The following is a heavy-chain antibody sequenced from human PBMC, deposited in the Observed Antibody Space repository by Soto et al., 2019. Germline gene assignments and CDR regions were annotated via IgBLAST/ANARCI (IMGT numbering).Heavy chain of an antibody. Sequence: PGGSLRLSCAASGFTFSSYDMHWVRQATGKGLEWVSAIGTAGDTYYPGSVKGRFTISRENAKNSLYLQMNSLRAEDTAVYYCARRSGLNWNYKDNGMDGWGQGNTVTVSS. CDR2: IGTAGDT. V-gene: IGHV3-13*01. CDR1: GFTFSSYD. D-gene: IGHD1-7*01. CDR3: ARRSGLNWNYKDNGMDG. J-gene: IGHJ6*02.